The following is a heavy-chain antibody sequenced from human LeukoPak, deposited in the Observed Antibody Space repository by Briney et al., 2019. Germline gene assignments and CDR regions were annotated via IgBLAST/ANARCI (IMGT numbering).Heavy chain of an antibody. CDR3: ARFLSYYYDSSGSTFDY. V-gene: IGHV3-21*01. D-gene: IGHD3-22*01. CDR1: GFTFSSYS. CDR2: ISSSSSYI. J-gene: IGHJ4*02. Sequence: GGSLRLSCAASGFTFSSYSMNWVHQAPGKGLEWVSSISSSSSYIYYADSVKGRFTISRDNAKNSLYLQMNSLRAEDTAVYYCARFLSYYYDSSGSTFDYWGQGTLVTVSS.